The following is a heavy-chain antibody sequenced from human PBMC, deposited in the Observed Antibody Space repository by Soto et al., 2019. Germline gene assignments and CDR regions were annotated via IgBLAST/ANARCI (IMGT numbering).Heavy chain of an antibody. V-gene: IGHV3-48*03. D-gene: IGHD3-9*01. CDR1: GFTFSSYE. CDR3: AREGYYDILTGYYI. CDR2: ISSSGSTI. J-gene: IGHJ4*02. Sequence: GGSLRLSCAASGFTFSSYEMNWVRQAPGKGLEWVSYISSSGSTIYYADSVKGRFTISRDNAKNSLYLQMNSLRAEDTAVYYCAREGYYDILTGYYIWGQGTLVTVSS.